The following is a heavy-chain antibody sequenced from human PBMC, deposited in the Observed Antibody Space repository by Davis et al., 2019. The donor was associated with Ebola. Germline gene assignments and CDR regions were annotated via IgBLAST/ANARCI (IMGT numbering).Heavy chain of an antibody. D-gene: IGHD6-6*01. Sequence: PGGSLRLSCKGSGYSFTTYWIGCVRQLPGVGLENVATIYPGDSDATYSPSFEGRVTISADESTNTAYLQWSSLRASDSGMYYCARGLGVPTGPDYWGQGTLVTVSS. CDR3: ARGLGVPTGPDY. CDR2: IYPGDSDA. J-gene: IGHJ4*02. CDR1: GYSFTTYW. V-gene: IGHV5-51*01.